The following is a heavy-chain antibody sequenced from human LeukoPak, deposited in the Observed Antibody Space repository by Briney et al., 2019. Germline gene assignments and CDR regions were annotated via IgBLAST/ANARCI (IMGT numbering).Heavy chain of an antibody. CDR1: GFTFSSYG. CDR3: ARAGDSGSYYAFDY. D-gene: IGHD1-26*01. Sequence: PGRSLRLSCAASGFTFSSYGMHWVRQAPGKGLEWVAVIWYDGSNKYYADSVKGRFTISRDNSKNTLYLQMNSLRAEDTAVYYCARAGDSGSYYAFDYWGQGTLVTVSS. J-gene: IGHJ4*02. CDR2: IWYDGSNK. V-gene: IGHV3-33*08.